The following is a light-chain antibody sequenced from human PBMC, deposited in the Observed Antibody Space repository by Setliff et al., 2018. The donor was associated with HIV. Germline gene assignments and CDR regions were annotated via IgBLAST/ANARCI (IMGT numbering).Light chain of an antibody. CDR1: SSDIGDYES. CDR3: CSYAGGDTWI. V-gene: IGLV2-23*02. Sequence: QSALPQPASVSGSPGQSITISCTGSSSDIGDYESVSWYQQHPGEVPKLMIYDVTKRPSGVSNRFSASKSGNTASLTISGLQAEDEAHYYCCSYAGGDTWIFGGGTKVTVL. J-gene: IGLJ2*01. CDR2: DVT.